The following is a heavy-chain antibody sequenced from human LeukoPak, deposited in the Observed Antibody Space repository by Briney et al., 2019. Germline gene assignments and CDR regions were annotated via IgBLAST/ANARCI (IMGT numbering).Heavy chain of an antibody. D-gene: IGHD3-22*01. V-gene: IGHV3-21*01. CDR2: ISSGGHI. J-gene: IGHJ4*02. Sequence: GESLRLSCAASGFTFSSYGLTWVRQAPGKGLEWVSTISSGGHIYYEDSVKGRFTISRDNAKNSPYLQMNSLRAEDTAVYYCARDQDGGKYYYESSGYSHWGQGILVTVSS. CDR3: ARDQDGGKYYYESSGYSH. CDR1: GFTFSSYG.